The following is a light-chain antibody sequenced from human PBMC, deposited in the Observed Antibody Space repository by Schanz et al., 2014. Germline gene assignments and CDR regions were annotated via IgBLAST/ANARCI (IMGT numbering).Light chain of an antibody. V-gene: IGLV2-14*03. CDR1: SSDVGGYNY. CDR3: CSYAGTYSVV. J-gene: IGLJ2*01. CDR2: DVS. Sequence: QSALTQPASVSGSPGQSITISCTGTSSDVGGYNYVSWYQHHPGKVPKLMIYDVSNRPSGVSNRFSGSKSGNTASLTISGLQAEDEADYYCCSYAGTYSVVFGGGTKLTVL.